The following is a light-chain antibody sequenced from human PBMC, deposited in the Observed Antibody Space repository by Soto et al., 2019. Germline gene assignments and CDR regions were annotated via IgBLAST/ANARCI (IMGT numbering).Light chain of an antibody. CDR1: QRISSS. J-gene: IGKJ2*01. CDR2: GAS. V-gene: IGKV3-15*01. Sequence: EIVMTQSPATLSVSPGERATLSCRASQRISSSLAWYQQKPGQAPRLLIYGASTRATGIPARFSGSGSETEFTLTISSLQSEDCAVYFCQQFNNWPLTFGQGTKLEI. CDR3: QQFNNWPLT.